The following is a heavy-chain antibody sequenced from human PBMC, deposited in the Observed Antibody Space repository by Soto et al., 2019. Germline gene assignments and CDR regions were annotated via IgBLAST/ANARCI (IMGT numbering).Heavy chain of an antibody. CDR3: ALLTVTTYYYYYGMDV. D-gene: IGHD4-17*01. CDR1: GFSLSTSGVG. CDR2: IYWNDDK. J-gene: IGHJ6*02. Sequence: SGPTLVNPTQTLTLTCTFSGFSLSTSGVGVGWIRQPPGKALEWLALIYWNDDKRYSPSLKSRLTITKDTSKNQVVLTMTNMDPVDTATYYCALLTVTTYYYYYGMDVWGQGTTVTVSS. V-gene: IGHV2-5*01.